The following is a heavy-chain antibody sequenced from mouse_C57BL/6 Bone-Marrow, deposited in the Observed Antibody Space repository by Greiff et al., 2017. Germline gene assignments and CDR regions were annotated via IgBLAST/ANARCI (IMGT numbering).Heavy chain of an antibody. CDR3: SSDSSGYESY. CDR2: IYPRSGNT. J-gene: IGHJ2*01. Sequence: QLHQSGAELARPGASVKLSCKASGYTFPSYGISWVKQRTGPGLEWIGEIYPRSGNTYYNEKFKGKATLTADKSSSTAYMALRSLASEDSAVYFCSSDSSGYESYWGQGTTLTVSS. D-gene: IGHD3-2*02. CDR1: GYTFPSYG. V-gene: IGHV1-81*01.